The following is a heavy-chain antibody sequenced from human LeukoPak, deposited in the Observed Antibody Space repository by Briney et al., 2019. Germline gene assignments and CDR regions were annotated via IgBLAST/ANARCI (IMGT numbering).Heavy chain of an antibody. CDR3: ARDRPGKYYFDS. CDR2: IWYDGSNK. CDR1: GFTFRSYG. D-gene: IGHD1-14*01. V-gene: IGHV3-33*01. Sequence: GGSLRLSCAASGFTFRSYGMQWVRQAPGKGLEWVAVIWYDGSNKYYADSVKGRFTISRDNSKNTLYLQMNSLRDEDTAVYFCARDRPGKYYFDSWGQGALVIVSS. J-gene: IGHJ4*02.